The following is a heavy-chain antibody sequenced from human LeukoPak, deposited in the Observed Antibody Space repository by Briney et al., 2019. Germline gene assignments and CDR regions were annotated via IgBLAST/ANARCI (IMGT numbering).Heavy chain of an antibody. CDR2: INPNSGVT. CDR3: ARDSQYQVPPYNWSDP. V-gene: IGHV1-2*02. Sequence: GASVKVSCKASGYTFTGYSIHWLRQGPGQGLEWMGRINPNSGVTKYAQKFQGRVTMTRDTSTTTAYLELTSLRSDDTAVYYCARDSQYQVPPYNWSDPWGQGTLVTVSS. D-gene: IGHD4-11*01. J-gene: IGHJ5*02. CDR1: GYTFTGYS.